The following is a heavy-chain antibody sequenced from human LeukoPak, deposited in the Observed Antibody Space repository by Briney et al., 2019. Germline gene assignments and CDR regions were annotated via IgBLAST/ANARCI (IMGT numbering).Heavy chain of an antibody. J-gene: IGHJ3*02. CDR3: ARHSQAHDAFDI. V-gene: IGHV4-39*01. CDR1: GGSISSSSYY. Sequence: PSETLSLTCTVSGGSISSSSYYWGWIRQPPGKGLEWTGSIYYSGSTNYNPSLKSRVTISVDTSKNQFSLKLSSVTAADTAVYYCARHSQAHDAFDIWGQGTMVTVSS. CDR2: IYYSGST.